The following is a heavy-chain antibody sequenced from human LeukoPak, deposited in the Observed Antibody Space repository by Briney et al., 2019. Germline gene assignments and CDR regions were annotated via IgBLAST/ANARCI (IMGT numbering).Heavy chain of an antibody. D-gene: IGHD6-13*01. J-gene: IGHJ6*02. Sequence: ASVKVSCKASGYTFTSYGISWVRQAPGQGLEWMGWISAYNGNTNYAQKLQGRVTMTTDTSTSTAYMELRSLRSDDTAVYYCARGEYSSSWYSHYYDMDVWGQGTTVTVSS. V-gene: IGHV1-18*01. CDR1: GYTFTSYG. CDR3: ARGEYSSSWYSHYYDMDV. CDR2: ISAYNGNT.